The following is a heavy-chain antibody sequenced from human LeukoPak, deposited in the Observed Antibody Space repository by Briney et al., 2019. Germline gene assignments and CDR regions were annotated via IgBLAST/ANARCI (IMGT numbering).Heavy chain of an antibody. CDR1: GFTFSSYT. CDR3: ARKDSSSSYGYFDY. J-gene: IGHJ4*02. D-gene: IGHD6-6*01. V-gene: IGHV3-21*01. CDR2: ISSSSSYI. Sequence: PGRSLRLSCAASGFTFSSYTMNWVRQAPGKGLEWVSSISSSSSYIYYADSVKGRFTISRDNAKNSLYLQMNSLRAEDTAVYYCARKDSSSSYGYFDYWGQGTLVTVSS.